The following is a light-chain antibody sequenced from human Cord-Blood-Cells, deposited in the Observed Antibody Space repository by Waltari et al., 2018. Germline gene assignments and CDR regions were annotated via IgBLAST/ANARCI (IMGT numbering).Light chain of an antibody. V-gene: IGLV2-11*01. CDR1: SSDVGGYNH. CDR2: DVS. CDR3: CSYAGSYTVV. J-gene: IGLJ2*01. Sequence: QSALTQPRSVSGSPGQSVTISCTGTSSDVGGYNHVSWYQQHPGKAPKLMIYDVSKRPSGVPDRFSGSKSGNMASLTISGLQAEDEADYYCCSYAGSYTVVFGGGTKLTVL.